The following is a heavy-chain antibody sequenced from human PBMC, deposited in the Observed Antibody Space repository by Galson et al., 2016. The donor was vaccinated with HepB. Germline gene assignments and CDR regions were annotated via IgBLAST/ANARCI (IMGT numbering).Heavy chain of an antibody. J-gene: IGHJ4*02. CDR1: GFTFSTYW. CDR2: IKEDGAAR. Sequence: SLRLSCAASGFTFSTYWMTWVRQAPGKGLEWVANIKEDGAARYYVDSVKGRFTISRDNSKNTLYLAMNSLRVDDTAIYFCVKDGSSGFDYWGQGTLVTVS. CDR3: VKDGSSGFDY. V-gene: IGHV3-7*03. D-gene: IGHD3-22*01.